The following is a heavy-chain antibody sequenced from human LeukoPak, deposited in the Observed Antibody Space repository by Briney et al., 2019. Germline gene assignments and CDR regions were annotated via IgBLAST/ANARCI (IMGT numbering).Heavy chain of an antibody. D-gene: IGHD3-9*01. J-gene: IGHJ4*02. V-gene: IGHV1-46*01. CDR3: ARDAYYDILTGHFDY. CDR2: INPSGGST. CDR1: GYTFTSYY. Sequence: ASVKVSCKASGYTFTSYYMHWVRQAPGQGLEWMGIINPSGGSTSYAQKFQGRVTMTRDTSTSTVYMELSSLRSEDTAVYYCARDAYYDILTGHFDYWGQGTLVTVSS.